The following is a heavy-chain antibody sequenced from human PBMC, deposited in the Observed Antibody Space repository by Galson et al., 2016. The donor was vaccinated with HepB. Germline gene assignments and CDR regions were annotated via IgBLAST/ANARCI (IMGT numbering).Heavy chain of an antibody. Sequence: LRLSCAAPGFTFSNYWMSWVRQAPGKGLEWVANIKNDGSQKYYVDSVKGRFTISRDNGKNSLYLQMGSLRAEDTAVYYCARGDCSSSTCYVIWFDPWGQGTLVTVSP. J-gene: IGHJ5*02. V-gene: IGHV3-7*01. CDR3: ARGDCSSSTCYVIWFDP. D-gene: IGHD2-2*01. CDR2: IKNDGSQK. CDR1: GFTFSNYW.